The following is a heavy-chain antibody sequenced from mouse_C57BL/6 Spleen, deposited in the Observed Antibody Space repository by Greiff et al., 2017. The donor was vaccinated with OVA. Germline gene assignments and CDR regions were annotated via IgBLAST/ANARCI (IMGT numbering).Heavy chain of an antibody. V-gene: IGHV5-4*01. J-gene: IGHJ1*03. Sequence: EVNLVESGGGLVKPGGSLKLSCAASGFTFSSYAMSWVRQTPEKRLEWVATISDGGSYTYYPDNVKGRFTISRDNAKNNLYLQMSHLKSEDTAMYYCARDRDYGRSYGGYFDVWGTGTTVTVSS. CDR2: ISDGGSYT. CDR1: GFTFSSYA. D-gene: IGHD1-1*01. CDR3: ARDRDYGRSYGGYFDV.